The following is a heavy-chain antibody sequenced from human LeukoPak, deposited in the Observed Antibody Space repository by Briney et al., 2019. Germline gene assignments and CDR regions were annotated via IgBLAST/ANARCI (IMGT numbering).Heavy chain of an antibody. Sequence: SSETLSLTCTVSGGSVSSYYWSWIRQPPGKGLEWIGYIDNSDNTKYTSSLERRVTISVATYNNHFFLKLSSVPAADTAVYYCARFHSGPSGWYVLWYFDLWGRGTLVTVSS. J-gene: IGHJ2*01. CDR1: GGSVSSYY. D-gene: IGHD6-19*01. CDR2: IDNSDNT. V-gene: IGHV4-4*09. CDR3: ARFHSGPSGWYVLWYFDL.